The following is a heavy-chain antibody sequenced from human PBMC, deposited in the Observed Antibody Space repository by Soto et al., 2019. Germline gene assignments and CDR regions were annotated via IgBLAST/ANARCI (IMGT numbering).Heavy chain of an antibody. Sequence: SETLSLTCAVYGGSISSNKWWSWVRQPPGKGLEWIGDIYYSGSTYYNPSLKSRVTISADSSKNQFSVNLTSVTATDTAVYYCARRPSSGYAYYFDYWGQGILVTVSS. CDR3: ARRPSSGYAYYFDY. CDR2: IYYSGST. D-gene: IGHD3-22*01. J-gene: IGHJ4*02. V-gene: IGHV4-4*02. CDR1: GGSISSNKW.